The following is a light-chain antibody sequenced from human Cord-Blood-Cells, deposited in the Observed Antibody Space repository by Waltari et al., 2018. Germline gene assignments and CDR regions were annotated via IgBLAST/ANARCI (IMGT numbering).Light chain of an antibody. CDR3: QTWGTGINWV. J-gene: IGLJ3*02. CDR2: LNSDGSH. CDR1: SGHSRYA. Sequence: QLVLTQSPSASASLGASVKLTCTLSSGHSRYAIPCHQHQPEKGPRYLMKLNSDGSHSKGAGLPDRFSGSSCAAERYLTISSLQSEDEADYYCQTWGTGINWVFGGGTKLTVL. V-gene: IGLV4-69*01.